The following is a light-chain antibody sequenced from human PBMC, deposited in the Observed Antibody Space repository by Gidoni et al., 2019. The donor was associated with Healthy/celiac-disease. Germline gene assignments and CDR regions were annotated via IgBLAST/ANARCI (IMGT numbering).Light chain of an antibody. V-gene: IGLV2-14*01. J-gene: IGLJ2*01. Sequence: QSALTQPASVSGSPGQSITISCTGTSSDVGGYNYVSWHQQHPGKAPKLMIYEVSNRPSGVSNRFSGSTSGNTASLTISVLQAEDEADYYCSSYTSSSTVVFGGGTKLTVL. CDR1: SSDVGGYNY. CDR2: EVS. CDR3: SSYTSSSTVV.